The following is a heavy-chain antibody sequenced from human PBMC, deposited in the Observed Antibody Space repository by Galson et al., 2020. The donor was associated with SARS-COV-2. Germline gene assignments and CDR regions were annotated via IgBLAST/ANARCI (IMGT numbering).Heavy chain of an antibody. Sequence: SVKVSCKASGGTFSSYAISWVRQAPGQGLEWMGGIIPILGIANYAQKFQGRVTITADKSTSTAYMELSSLRSEDTAVYYCASTLPYGGIGRVAATPSVSYYFDYWGQGTLVTVSS. J-gene: IGHJ4*02. CDR2: IIPILGIA. CDR3: ASTLPYGGIGRVAATPSVSYYFDY. CDR1: GGTFSSYA. D-gene: IGHD2-15*01. V-gene: IGHV1-69*10.